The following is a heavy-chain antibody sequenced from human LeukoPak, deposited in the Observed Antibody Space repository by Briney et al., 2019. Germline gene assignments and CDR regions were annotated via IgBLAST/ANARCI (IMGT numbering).Heavy chain of an antibody. CDR1: GGSFSGYY. J-gene: IGHJ5*02. CDR3: ARPNWNNWFDP. D-gene: IGHD1-1*01. V-gene: IGHV4-34*01. Sequence: PSETLSLTCAVYGGSFSGYYWSWIRQPPGEGLEWIGEINHSGSTNYNPSLKSRVTISVDTSKNQFSLKLSSVTAADTAVYYCARPNWNNWFDPWGQGTLVTVSS. CDR2: INHSGST.